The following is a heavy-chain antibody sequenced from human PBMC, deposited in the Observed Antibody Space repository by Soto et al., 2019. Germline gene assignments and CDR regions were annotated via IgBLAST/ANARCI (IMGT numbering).Heavy chain of an antibody. CDR3: VRPGLTVPGTRYFDH. J-gene: IGHJ4*02. V-gene: IGHV3-23*05. CDR1: GFTFNSYA. CDR2: IGSDGTDI. D-gene: IGHD6-19*01. Sequence: EVQLLESGGAFVQPGGSLRLSCAASGFTFNSYAMSWVRQAPGKGLEWVSAIGSDGTDIQYADSVKGRFTSSKDNSNDMLYLQMNSLRAEDTAVYYCVRPGLTVPGTRYFDHWGQGALVTVSS.